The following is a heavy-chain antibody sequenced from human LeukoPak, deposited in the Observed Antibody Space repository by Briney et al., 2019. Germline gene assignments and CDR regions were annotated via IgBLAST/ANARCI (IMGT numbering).Heavy chain of an antibody. CDR2: ISSSSSTI. V-gene: IGHV3-11*04. D-gene: IGHD5-18*01. CDR1: GFTFSDYY. Sequence: GGSLRLSCAASGFTFSDYYMSWIRQAPGKGLERVSYISSSSSTIYYEDSVKGRFTISRYNAKNSLYLQMNSLRAEDTAVYYWARLQLGFDYWGQGTLGTVSS. J-gene: IGHJ4*02. CDR3: ARLQLGFDY.